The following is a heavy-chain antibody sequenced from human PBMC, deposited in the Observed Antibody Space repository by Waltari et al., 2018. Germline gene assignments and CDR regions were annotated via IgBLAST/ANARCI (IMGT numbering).Heavy chain of an antibody. CDR3: LRDRRGPALFDY. CDR2: INQDGSET. D-gene: IGHD2-2*01. V-gene: IGHV3-7*03. J-gene: IGHJ4*02. CDR1: GSICITTW. Sequence: EVQVVETGGAMVKPGGSLGLTGKGPGSICITTWMIWVSQAPGKGLEWVAKINQDGSETNYVDSVKGRFTISRDNAESSLYLQMISLRAEDTAVYYCLRDRRGPALFDYWGQGSLVTVSS.